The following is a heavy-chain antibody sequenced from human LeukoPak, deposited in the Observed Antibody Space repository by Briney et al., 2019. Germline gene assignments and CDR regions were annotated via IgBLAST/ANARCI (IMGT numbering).Heavy chain of an antibody. CDR1: GGSISSSTYY. CDR2: IYYSGTT. CDR3: TRKQWLAPFDY. J-gene: IGHJ4*02. D-gene: IGHD6-19*01. Sequence: SGTLSLTCTVSGGSISSSTYYWDWIRQPPGKGLEWIGSIYYSGTTYYNPSLKSRVTISVDTSKNQFSLKLSSVTAADTAVYYCTRKQWLAPFDYWGQGTLVTVSS. V-gene: IGHV4-39*01.